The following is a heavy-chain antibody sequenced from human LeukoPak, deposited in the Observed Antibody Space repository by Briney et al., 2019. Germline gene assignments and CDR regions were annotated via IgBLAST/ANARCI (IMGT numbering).Heavy chain of an antibody. D-gene: IGHD3-9*01. CDR3: ARSLMYYDIWAGYSPQNLDY. J-gene: IGHJ4*02. Sequence: PSETPSLTCAVSDYSITSGHHWGWIRRPPGKGLEWIGSMYHSGITYYNPSLKSRVTMSIDTSKKQFSLKLSSVTASDTAVYYCARSLMYYDIWAGYSPQNLDYWGQGTLVTVSS. V-gene: IGHV4-38-2*01. CDR2: MYHSGIT. CDR1: DYSITSGHH.